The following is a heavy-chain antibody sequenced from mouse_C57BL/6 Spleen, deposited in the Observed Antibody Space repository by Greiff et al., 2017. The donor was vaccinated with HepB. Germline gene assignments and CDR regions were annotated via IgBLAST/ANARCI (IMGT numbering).Heavy chain of an antibody. CDR3: TRITTPRYFEV. Sequence: QVQLQQSGAELVRPGASVTLSCKASGYTFTDYEMHWVKQTPVHGLEWIGAIDPETGGTAYNQKFKGKAILTADNSSSTAYMELRSLTSEDSAVYYWTRITTPRYFEVWGTGTTVTVSS. CDR1: GYTFTDYE. V-gene: IGHV1-15*01. CDR2: IDPETGGT. D-gene: IGHD1-2*01. J-gene: IGHJ1*03.